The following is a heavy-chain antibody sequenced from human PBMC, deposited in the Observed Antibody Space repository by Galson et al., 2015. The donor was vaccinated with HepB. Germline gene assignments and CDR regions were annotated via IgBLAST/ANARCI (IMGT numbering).Heavy chain of an antibody. CDR3: ARVGFSHRFGVVIDQDYYYYMDV. V-gene: IGHV3-33*01. Sequence: SLRLSCAASGFTFSSYGMHWVRQAPGKGLEWVAVIWYDGSNKYYADSVKGRFTISRDNSKNTLYLQMNSLRAEDTAVYYCARVGFSHRFGVVIDQDYYYYMDVWGKGTTVTVSS. CDR2: IWYDGSNK. CDR1: GFTFSSYG. J-gene: IGHJ6*03. D-gene: IGHD3-3*01.